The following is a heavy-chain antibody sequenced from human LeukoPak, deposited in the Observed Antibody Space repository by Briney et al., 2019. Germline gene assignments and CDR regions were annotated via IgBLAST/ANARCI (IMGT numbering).Heavy chain of an antibody. D-gene: IGHD6-19*01. V-gene: IGHV4-61*02. J-gene: IGHJ4*02. CDR1: GGSISSGSDY. CDR2: IYTSGST. CDR3: AILDGSSGWYYFDY. Sequence: SQTLSLTCTVSGGSISSGSDYWSWIRQPAGKGLEWIGRIYTSGSTNYNPSLQSRVTISVDKSKNQFSLKLSSVTAEDTAVYYCAILDGSSGWYYFDYWGQGTLVTVSS.